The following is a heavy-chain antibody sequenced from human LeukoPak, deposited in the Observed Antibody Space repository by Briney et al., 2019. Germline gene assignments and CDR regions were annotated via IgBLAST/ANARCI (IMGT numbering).Heavy chain of an antibody. CDR2: ITSGGDYI. CDR1: GFTFNTFN. V-gene: IGHV3-21*01. CDR3: ARDKRWLQLGAFDI. Sequence: GGSLRLSCAASGFTFNTFNMNWVRQAPGKGLEWVSSITSGGDYIYYADSVKGRFTTSRDNAKNSLSLQLNSLRVEDTAVYYCARDKRWLQLGAFDIWGQGTMVTVSS. J-gene: IGHJ3*02. D-gene: IGHD5-24*01.